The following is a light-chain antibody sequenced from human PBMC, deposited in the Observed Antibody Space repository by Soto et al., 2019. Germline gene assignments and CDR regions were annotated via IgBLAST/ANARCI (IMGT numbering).Light chain of an antibody. Sequence: DIQMTQSPSTLSASVGDGVTITCRASQTMSSWLAWYQQKPGKAPQVLISDASNLKSGVQSRFSGSGSGTEFTLTISSLQPDDFATYYCQQYNSYPLTFGGGTKVEIK. V-gene: IGKV1-5*01. J-gene: IGKJ4*01. CDR3: QQYNSYPLT. CDR1: QTMSSW. CDR2: DAS.